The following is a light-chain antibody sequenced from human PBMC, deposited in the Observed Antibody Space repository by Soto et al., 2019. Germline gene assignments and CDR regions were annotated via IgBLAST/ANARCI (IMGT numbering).Light chain of an antibody. CDR2: IKSDGSY. CDR1: SGQTTYA. CDR3: QTWGDDIRV. V-gene: IGLV4-69*02. Sequence: QSVLSQSPSASASLGASVKLTCTLTSGQTTYAIAWHQQQPQKGPRFLMKIKSDGSYIKGDGIPDRFSGSSSVAERSLTISSLQPEDEADYYCQTWGDDIRVFGGGTKLTVL. J-gene: IGLJ3*02.